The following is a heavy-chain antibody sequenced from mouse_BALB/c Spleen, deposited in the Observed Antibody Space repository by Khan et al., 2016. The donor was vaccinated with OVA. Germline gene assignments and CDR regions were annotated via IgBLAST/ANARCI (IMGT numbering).Heavy chain of an antibody. D-gene: IGHD1-2*01. CDR1: GYSITSGYG. J-gene: IGHJ2*01. V-gene: IGHV3-2*02. CDR2: ISYSGST. CDR3: ARTARIKY. Sequence: VQLKESGPGLVKPSQSLSLTCTVTGYSITSGYGWNWIRQFAGNKLEWMGYISYSGSTNYNPSLKSRISINRDTSRKQFFLQLNSVTTEDAATYYCARTARIKYWGQGTTLTVSS.